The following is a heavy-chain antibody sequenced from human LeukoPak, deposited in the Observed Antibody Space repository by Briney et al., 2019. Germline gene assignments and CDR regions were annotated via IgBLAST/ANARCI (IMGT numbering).Heavy chain of an antibody. D-gene: IGHD7-27*01. CDR1: GGSISGYY. CDR2: IYYTGNS. V-gene: IGHV4-59*01. J-gene: IGHJ6*02. Sequence: SETLSLTCTVSGGSISGYYWSWIRQAPGKGLERIGYIYYTGNSNYEPSLKSRVIIPKDMSKNQFFLRLRSVTAVDTAVYYCARSNGAIANPSRYGLDVWGHGTTVTVSS. CDR3: ARSNGAIANPSRYGLDV.